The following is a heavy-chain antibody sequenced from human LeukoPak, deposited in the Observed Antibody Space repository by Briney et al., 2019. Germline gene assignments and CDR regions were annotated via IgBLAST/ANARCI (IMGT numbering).Heavy chain of an antibody. D-gene: IGHD6-19*01. J-gene: IGHJ4*02. Sequence: SETLSLTCTVSGGSISSSSYYWGWIRQPPGKGLEWIGRIYYSGSTYYNPSLKSRVTISVDTSKNQFSLKLSSVTAADTAVYYCARHNQWLVPCDYWGQGTLVTVSS. CDR3: ARHNQWLVPCDY. V-gene: IGHV4-39*01. CDR2: IYYSGST. CDR1: GGSISSSSYY.